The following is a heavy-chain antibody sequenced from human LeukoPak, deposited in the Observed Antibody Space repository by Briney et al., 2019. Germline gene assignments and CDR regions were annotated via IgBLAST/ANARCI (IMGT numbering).Heavy chain of an antibody. Sequence: PGRSLRLSCATSGFTFSSYSMNWVRQAPGKGLEWVSYISSSSSTIYYADSVKGRFTISRDNAKNSLYLQMNSLRAEDTALYYCARDSGIYGDSAFDIWGQGTMVTVSS. CDR1: GFTFSSYS. CDR3: ARDSGIYGDSAFDI. D-gene: IGHD4-17*01. CDR2: ISSSSSTI. J-gene: IGHJ3*02. V-gene: IGHV3-48*01.